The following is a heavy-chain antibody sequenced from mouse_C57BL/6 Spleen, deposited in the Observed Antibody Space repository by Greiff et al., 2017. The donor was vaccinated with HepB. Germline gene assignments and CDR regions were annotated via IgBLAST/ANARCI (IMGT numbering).Heavy chain of an antibody. CDR2: IYPGDGDT. V-gene: IGHV1-82*01. Sequence: LEESGPELVKPGASVKISCKASGYAFSSSWMNWVKQRPGKGLEWIGRIYPGDGDTNYNGKFKGKATLTADKSSSTAYMQLSSLTSEDSAVYFGARWGWLPPYAMDYWGQGTSVTVSS. CDR3: ARWGWLPPYAMDY. CDR1: GYAFSSSW. D-gene: IGHD2-3*01. J-gene: IGHJ4*01.